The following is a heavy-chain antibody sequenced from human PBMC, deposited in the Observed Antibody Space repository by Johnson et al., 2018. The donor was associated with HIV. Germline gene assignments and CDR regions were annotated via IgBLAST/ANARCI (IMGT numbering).Heavy chain of an antibody. Sequence: QVQLVESGGGVVQPGRSLRLSCAASGFTFSSYAMHWVRQAPGKGLEWVAVISYDGSNKYYSDSVKGRFPISRYNSKNTLYMQMKSLRAEDKAVYSCARDRCSAFDYDPVAFDSWVQGTMVTVSS. CDR1: GFTFSSYA. CDR3: ARDRCSAFDYDPVAFDS. V-gene: IGHV3-30-3*01. D-gene: IGHD4/OR15-4a*01. CDR2: ISYDGSNK. J-gene: IGHJ3*02.